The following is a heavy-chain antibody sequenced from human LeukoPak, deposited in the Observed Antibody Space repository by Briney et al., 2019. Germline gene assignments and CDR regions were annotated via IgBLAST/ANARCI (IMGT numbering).Heavy chain of an antibody. CDR2: IYTSGST. D-gene: IGHD2-15*01. V-gene: IGHV4-61*02. CDR1: GGSISSGSYY. J-gene: IGHJ5*02. CDR3: ARANEAYCSGGSCYPHWFDP. Sequence: PSETLSLTCTVSGGSISSGSYYWSWIRQPAGKGLEWIGRIYTSGSTNYNPSLKSRVTISVDTSKNQFSLKLSSVTAADTAVYYCARANEAYCSGGSCYPHWFDPWGQGTLVTVSS.